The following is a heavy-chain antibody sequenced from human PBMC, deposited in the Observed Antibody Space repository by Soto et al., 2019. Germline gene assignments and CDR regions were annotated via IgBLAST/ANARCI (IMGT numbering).Heavy chain of an antibody. CDR3: ATLPRKGRGSPFNC. Sequence: GGSLRLSCSGSGFTFGDYALTWFRQTPGKGLECVGFIRSRRYGGTPDYATSVRDRFTISRDDSRGVAYLQMNSLNSDDTGVYYCATLPRKGRGSPFNCWGQGTPVTVSS. D-gene: IGHD3-10*01. CDR1: GFTFGDYA. CDR2: IRSRRYGGTP. V-gene: IGHV3-49*03. J-gene: IGHJ4*02.